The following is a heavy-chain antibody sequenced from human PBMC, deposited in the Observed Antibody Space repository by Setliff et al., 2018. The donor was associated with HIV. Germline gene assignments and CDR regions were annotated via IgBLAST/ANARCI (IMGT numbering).Heavy chain of an antibody. CDR3: ARRNSGWYDAFDI. Sequence: PSETLSLTCAVSGSSISNGYYWGWIRQPPGKGLEWIGSIYHSGSTYYNPSPKSRVTISVDTSKNQFSLKLSSVTAADTAVYHCARRNSGWYDAFDIWGQGTMVTVSS. J-gene: IGHJ3*02. V-gene: IGHV4-38-2*01. D-gene: IGHD6-19*01. CDR1: GSSISNGYY. CDR2: IYHSGST.